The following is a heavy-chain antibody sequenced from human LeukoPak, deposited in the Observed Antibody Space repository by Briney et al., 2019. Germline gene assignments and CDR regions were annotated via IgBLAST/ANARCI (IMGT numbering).Heavy chain of an antibody. D-gene: IGHD6-19*01. V-gene: IGHV3-20*04. CDR2: INWNGGST. J-gene: IGHJ4*02. CDR3: ARVRGKQWLLFDY. Sequence: GGSLRLSCSASGFTFDDYGMSWVRQAPGKGLEWVSGINWNGGSTGYADYVKGRFTISRDNAKNSLYLQMNSLRAEDTALYYCARVRGKQWLLFDYWGQGTLVTVSS. CDR1: GFTFDDYG.